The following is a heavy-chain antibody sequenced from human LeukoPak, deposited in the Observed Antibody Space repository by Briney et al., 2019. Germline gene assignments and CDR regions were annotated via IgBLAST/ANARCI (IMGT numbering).Heavy chain of an antibody. D-gene: IGHD6-13*01. CDR1: GFTFSSYW. Sequence: PGGSLRLSCAASGFTFSSYWMHWVRQAPGKGLVWVSRINSDGSTTSYADSVKGRFTISRDNPKNTLYLQMNSLRAEDTAVYYCAREKRIAAAGLPRLFDYWGQGTLVTVSS. CDR2: INSDGSTT. J-gene: IGHJ4*02. V-gene: IGHV3-74*01. CDR3: AREKRIAAAGLPRLFDY.